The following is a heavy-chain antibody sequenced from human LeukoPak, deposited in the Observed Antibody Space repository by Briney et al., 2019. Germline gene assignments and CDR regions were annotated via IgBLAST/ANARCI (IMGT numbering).Heavy chain of an antibody. Sequence: SETLSLTCAVSGYSISSGYYWGWIRQPPGKGLEWIESIYHSGSTYYNPSLKSRVTISVDTSKNQFSLKLSSVTAADTGVYYCARGGDFWSGPPPGYWGQGTLVTVSS. D-gene: IGHD3-3*01. CDR3: ARGGDFWSGPPPGY. J-gene: IGHJ4*02. CDR2: IYHSGST. V-gene: IGHV4-38-2*01. CDR1: GYSISSGYY.